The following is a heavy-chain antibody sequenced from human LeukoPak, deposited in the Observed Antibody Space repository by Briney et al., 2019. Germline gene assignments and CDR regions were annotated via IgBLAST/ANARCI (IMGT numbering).Heavy chain of an antibody. D-gene: IGHD4-17*01. Sequence: GSLRLSCAASGFTFSNAWMSWVRQPPGKGLEWIGEINHSGSTNYNPSLKSRVTISVDTSKNQFSLKLSSVTAADTAVYYCARASRRVEAVTTLDWYFDLWGRGTLVTVSS. CDR3: ARASRRVEAVTTLDWYFDL. CDR1: GFTFSNAW. CDR2: INHSGST. J-gene: IGHJ2*01. V-gene: IGHV4-34*01.